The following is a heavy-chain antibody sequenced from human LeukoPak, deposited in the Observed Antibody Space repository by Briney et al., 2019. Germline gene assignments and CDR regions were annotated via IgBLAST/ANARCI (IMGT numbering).Heavy chain of an antibody. D-gene: IGHD3-3*01. Sequence: ASETLSLTCVVYGESFSGYYWIWIRQPPGKGLEWIGEINHSGSTNYNPSLKSRVTMSVDMSKNHFSLKLSSVTAADTAVYYCARRGRFLGYMDVWGKGTTVTVSS. V-gene: IGHV4-34*01. CDR3: ARRGRFLGYMDV. CDR1: GESFSGYY. J-gene: IGHJ6*03. CDR2: INHSGST.